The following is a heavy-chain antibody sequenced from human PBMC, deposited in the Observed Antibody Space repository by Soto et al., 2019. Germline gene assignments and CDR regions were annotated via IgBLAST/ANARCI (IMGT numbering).Heavy chain of an antibody. CDR1: GFTFTTYA. D-gene: IGHD3-3*01. J-gene: IGHJ4*02. CDR2: MSSDGSNT. Sequence: QVQLVESGGGVVQPGRSLRLSCVASGFTFTTYAMQWVRQAPGKGLEWVAVMSSDGSNTYYADSVKGRLTIARDNSKNTLYLQMSSLRAEDTAVYFCAIDLWSEGIGDRFDYWGQGTLVTVSS. CDR3: AIDLWSEGIGDRFDY. V-gene: IGHV3-30-3*01.